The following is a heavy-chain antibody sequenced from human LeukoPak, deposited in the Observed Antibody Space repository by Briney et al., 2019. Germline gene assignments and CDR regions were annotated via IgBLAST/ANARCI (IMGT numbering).Heavy chain of an antibody. J-gene: IGHJ4*02. Sequence: PSETLSLTCTVSGGSISSGDYYWNWIRQYPGKGLEWIGYIFYTGRTYYTPSLKSRVTISIDTPKNQFSLRLSSVTAADTAVYYCARMYCSGGSCYAFDYWGQGTLVTVSS. CDR3: ARMYCSGGSCYAFDY. CDR2: IFYTGRT. V-gene: IGHV4-31*03. D-gene: IGHD2-15*01. CDR1: GGSISSGDYY.